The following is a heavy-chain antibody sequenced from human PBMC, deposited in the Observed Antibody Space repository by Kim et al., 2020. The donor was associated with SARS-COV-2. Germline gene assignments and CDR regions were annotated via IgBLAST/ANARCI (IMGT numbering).Heavy chain of an antibody. D-gene: IGHD3-22*01. CDR2: ISFDRSNT. V-gene: IGHV3-30*04. CDR1: GFTFSSYA. CDR3: ARGHTQWLSSAFDY. J-gene: IGHJ4*01. Sequence: GGSLRLSCAASGFTFSSYAIHWVRQAPGKGLEWVAVISFDRSNTYYADSVKGRFTISRDNSKNTLYLQMNSLRAEDAAVYFCARGHTQWLSSAFDYW.